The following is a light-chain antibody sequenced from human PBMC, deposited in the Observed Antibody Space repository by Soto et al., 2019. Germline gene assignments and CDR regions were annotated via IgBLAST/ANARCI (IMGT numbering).Light chain of an antibody. CDR3: QQSYSTPRT. J-gene: IGKJ1*01. Sequence: DMQMTQSPSSLSASVGDRVTITCRASQSITSYLNWYQQKPGKAPKLLIYGASSLQRGVPSRFSGSGSGTDFTLTISSLQPEDFATYYCQQSYSTPRTFGQGTKVEIK. V-gene: IGKV1-39*01. CDR1: QSITSY. CDR2: GAS.